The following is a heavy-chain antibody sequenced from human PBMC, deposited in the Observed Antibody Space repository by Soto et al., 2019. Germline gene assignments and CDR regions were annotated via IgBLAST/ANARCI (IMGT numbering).Heavy chain of an antibody. Sequence: EVQVVESGGGLVKPGGSLRLSCAASGFTFNSYDMNWVRQAPGKGLEWVSSLNSHDGLTHYADSVKGRLAISRDNAKNSLYLQMNSLRVEDTAVYYCTRGGYNEGGFDYWGQGNLVTVSS. CDR3: TRGGYNEGGFDY. V-gene: IGHV3-21*01. CDR2: LNSHDGLT. J-gene: IGHJ4*02. D-gene: IGHD5-12*01. CDR1: GFTFNSYD.